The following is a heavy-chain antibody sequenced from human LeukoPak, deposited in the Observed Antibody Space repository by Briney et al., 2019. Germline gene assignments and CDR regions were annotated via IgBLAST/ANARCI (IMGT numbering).Heavy chain of an antibody. V-gene: IGHV3-23*01. CDR3: AKVFCSGGSCYEVVDAFDI. Sequence: QTGGSLRLSCAASGFTFSSYAMSWVRQAPGKGLEWVSAISGSGGSTYYADSVKGRFTISRDNSKNTLYLQMNSLRAEDTAVYYCAKVFCSGGSCYEVVDAFDIWGQGTMVTVSS. CDR1: GFTFSSYA. D-gene: IGHD2-15*01. CDR2: ISGSGGST. J-gene: IGHJ3*02.